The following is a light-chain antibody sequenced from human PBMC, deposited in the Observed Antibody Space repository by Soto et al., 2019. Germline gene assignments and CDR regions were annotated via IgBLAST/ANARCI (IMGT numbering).Light chain of an antibody. CDR3: HQRQSWPRT. CDR2: KAS. CDR1: QSISAW. J-gene: IGKJ1*01. Sequence: DIQMTQSPSTLSASVRDRVSINCRASQSISAWLAWYQQKPGKAPKLLIYKASTLKSGVPSRFSGSGSGTDFTLTISDVQPEDFAVYYCHQRQSWPRTFGQGTKVDIK. V-gene: IGKV1-5*03.